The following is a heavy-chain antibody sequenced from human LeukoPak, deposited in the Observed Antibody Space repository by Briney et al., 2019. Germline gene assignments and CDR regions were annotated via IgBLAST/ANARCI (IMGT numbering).Heavy chain of an antibody. CDR2: ISSSSSYI. V-gene: IGHV3-21*01. CDR1: GFTFSSYS. Sequence: MPGGSLRLSCAASGFTFSSYSMNWVRQAPGKGLEWVSSISSSSSYIYYADSVKGRFTISRDNAKNTLYLQMNSLRTEDTAVYYCAKGGIVVVPPAPTIRPDYWGQGILVTVSS. D-gene: IGHD2-2*01. CDR3: AKGGIVVVPPAPTIRPDY. J-gene: IGHJ4*02.